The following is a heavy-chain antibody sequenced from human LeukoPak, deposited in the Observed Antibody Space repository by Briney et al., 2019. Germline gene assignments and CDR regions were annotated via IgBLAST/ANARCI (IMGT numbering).Heavy chain of an antibody. CDR2: VYYSGST. CDR3: ARQVVAVAGTGYFDY. V-gene: IGHV4-39*01. Sequence: SETLSLTCGVSGGSIRSSSYYWGWIRQPPGKGLEWIGSVYYSGSTYYNASLKSRGTISVDTSKNQFSLKLNSVTAADTAVYFCARQVVAVAGTGYFDYWGQGTLVTVSS. CDR1: GGSIRSSSYY. D-gene: IGHD6-19*01. J-gene: IGHJ4*02.